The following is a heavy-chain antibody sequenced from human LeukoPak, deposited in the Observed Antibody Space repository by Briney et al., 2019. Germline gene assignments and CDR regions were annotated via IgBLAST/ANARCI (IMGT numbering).Heavy chain of an antibody. V-gene: IGHV4-59*01. D-gene: IGHD2-15*01. CDR1: GGSISSYY. CDR3: ARVDCSGGSCYWSGDHAFDI. CDR2: IYYSGST. J-gene: IGHJ3*02. Sequence: SETLSLTCSVSGGSISSYYWSWIRQPPGKGLEWIGYIYYSGSTNYNPSLKSRVTISVDTSKNQFSLKLSSVTAADTAVYYCARVDCSGGSCYWSGDHAFDIWGQGTMVTVPS.